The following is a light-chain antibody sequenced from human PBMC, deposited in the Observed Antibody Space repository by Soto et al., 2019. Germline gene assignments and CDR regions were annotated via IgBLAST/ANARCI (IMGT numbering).Light chain of an antibody. V-gene: IGLV2-14*01. CDR1: SSDVGGYNY. Sequence: QSALTQPASVSGSPGQSITISCTGTSSDVGGYNYVSWYQQHPGKAPKLMIYEVNNRPSGISNRFSGSKSGNTASLTISGLQAEDEADYYCSSYTSRSTRVFGTGTKVTVL. CDR3: SSYTSRSTRV. CDR2: EVN. J-gene: IGLJ1*01.